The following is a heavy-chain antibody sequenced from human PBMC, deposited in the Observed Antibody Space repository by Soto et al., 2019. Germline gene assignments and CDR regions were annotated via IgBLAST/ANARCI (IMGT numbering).Heavy chain of an antibody. CDR3: ARQGLLLVPPRQYHVMDV. V-gene: IGHV1-3*01. J-gene: IGHJ6*02. CDR1: GYTFTDYP. D-gene: IGHD3-10*01. Sequence: GASVKVSCKGSGYTFTDYPIHWVRQAPGEGLEWMGWINPGNGNSKHSGKVQGRVTIRSDTSASIAYMELTSLRSEDTAVYYCARQGLLLVPPRQYHVMDVWGQGTTVTVSS. CDR2: INPGNGNS.